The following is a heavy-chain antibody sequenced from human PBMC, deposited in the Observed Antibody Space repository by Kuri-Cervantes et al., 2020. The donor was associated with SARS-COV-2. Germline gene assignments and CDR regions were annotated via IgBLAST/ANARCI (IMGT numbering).Heavy chain of an antibody. CDR2: IRSKAYGGTT. CDR3: TRDPPYYDFWSGNDAFDI. D-gene: IGHD3-3*01. Sequence: GGSLRLSCTASGFTCGDYAMSWVRQAPGKRLEWVGFIRSKAYGGTTEYAASVKGRFTISRDDSKSIAYLQMNSLKTEDTAVYYCTRDPPYYDFWSGNDAFDIWGQGTMVTVSS. CDR1: GFTCGDYA. V-gene: IGHV3-49*04. J-gene: IGHJ3*02.